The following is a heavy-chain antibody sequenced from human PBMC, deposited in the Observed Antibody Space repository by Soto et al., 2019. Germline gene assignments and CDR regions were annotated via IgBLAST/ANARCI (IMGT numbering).Heavy chain of an antibody. Sequence: QVQLVESGGGVVQPGRSLRLSCAASGFTFSSYGMHWVRQAPGKGLEWVAVISYDGSNKYYADSVKGRFTISRDNSKNTLYLQMNSLRAEDTAVYYCASPTQYSSGWYANAFDIWGQGTMVTVSS. CDR3: ASPTQYSSGWYANAFDI. D-gene: IGHD6-19*01. J-gene: IGHJ3*02. CDR2: ISYDGSNK. V-gene: IGHV3-30*03. CDR1: GFTFSSYG.